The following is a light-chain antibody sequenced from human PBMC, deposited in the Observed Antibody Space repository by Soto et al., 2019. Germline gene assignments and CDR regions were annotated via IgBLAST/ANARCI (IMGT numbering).Light chain of an antibody. J-gene: IGKJ1*01. CDR1: QSVSSY. CDR3: QQNYSSPRT. Sequence: EILMTQSPSSLSASPEERVILSCRASQSVSSYLNWYQQKPGKAPKLLIYAASTLESGVPSRFSGSGSGTDITLTISSLQSEDFATYYCQQNYSSPRTFGQGTKVDIK. V-gene: IGKV1-39*01. CDR2: AAS.